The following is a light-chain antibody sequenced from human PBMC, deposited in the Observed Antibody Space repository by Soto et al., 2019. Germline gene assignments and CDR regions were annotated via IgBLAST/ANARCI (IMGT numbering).Light chain of an antibody. V-gene: IGKV1-27*01. CDR2: AAS. CDR3: QKYNSAPST. CDR1: QGIRNY. Sequence: IQMTQSPSSLSASVRDRVTITCRASQGIRNYLAWYQQKPGKVPKLLIYAASTLQSGVPSRFSGSGSGTDFTLTISSLQPEDVATYYCQKYNSAPSTFGHGTRVDLK. J-gene: IGKJ3*01.